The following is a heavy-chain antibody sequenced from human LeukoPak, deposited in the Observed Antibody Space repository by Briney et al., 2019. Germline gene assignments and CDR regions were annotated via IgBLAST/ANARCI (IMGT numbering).Heavy chain of an antibody. J-gene: IGHJ4*02. CDR3: AALMSGSSRRFDY. CDR1: GFTFSDYY. V-gene: IGHV3-11*01. D-gene: IGHD6-6*01. Sequence: PGGSLRLSCAASGFTFSDYYMSWIRQAPGKGLEWVSYISSSGSTIYYADSVKGRFTISRDNAKNSLYLQMNSLKTEDTAVYYCAALMSGSSRRFDYWGQGTLVTVSS. CDR2: ISSSGSTI.